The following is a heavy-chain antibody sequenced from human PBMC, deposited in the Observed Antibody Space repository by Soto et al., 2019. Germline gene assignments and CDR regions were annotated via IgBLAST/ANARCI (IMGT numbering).Heavy chain of an antibody. CDR2: ISGSDGST. Sequence: ESVGGLVQPGGSLRLSCAASGFTFSTYAMSWVRQAPGKGLEWVSGISGSDGSTYYADSVQGRFTISRDNSKNTLYLQLNSLRAEDTAVYYCAKHLHYFDYWGQGTLVTVSS. V-gene: IGHV3-23*01. CDR1: GFTFSTYA. J-gene: IGHJ4*02. CDR3: AKHLHYFDY.